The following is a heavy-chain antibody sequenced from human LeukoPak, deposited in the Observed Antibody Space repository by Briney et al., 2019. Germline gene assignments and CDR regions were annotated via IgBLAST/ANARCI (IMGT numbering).Heavy chain of an antibody. CDR2: IKPDGSET. V-gene: IGHV3-7*01. CDR1: EFTLSSFW. Sequence: GGSLRLSCAASEFTLSSFWMSWVRQAPGKGLEWVASIKPDGSETYYVDSVKGRFTISRDNAKNSLYLQMKSLRAEDTAVYYCARDRYYDILTGRVYYYYGMDVWGQGTTVTVSS. CDR3: ARDRYYDILTGRVYYYYGMDV. J-gene: IGHJ6*02. D-gene: IGHD3-9*01.